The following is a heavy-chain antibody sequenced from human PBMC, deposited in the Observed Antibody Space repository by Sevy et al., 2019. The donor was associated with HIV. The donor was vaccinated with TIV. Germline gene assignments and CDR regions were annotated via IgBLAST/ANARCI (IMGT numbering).Heavy chain of an antibody. CDR2: MSYVGGSE. D-gene: IGHD2-21*02. CDR3: ARLESSGGDCYYYDH. V-gene: IGHV3-30-3*01. J-gene: IGHJ4*02. CDR1: GFNFRDFA. Sequence: GGSLRLSCAASGFNFRDFAVHWVRQGPGKGLEWVAIMSYVGGSENYADSVKGRFTISRDNSENILYLQMTSLRTEDTAVYYCARLESSGGDCYYYDHWGQGTLVTVSS.